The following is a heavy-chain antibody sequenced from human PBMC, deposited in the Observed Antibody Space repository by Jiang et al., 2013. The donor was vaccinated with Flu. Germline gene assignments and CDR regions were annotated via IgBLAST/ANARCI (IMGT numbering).Heavy chain of an antibody. D-gene: IGHD2-15*01. V-gene: IGHV3-30-3*01. CDR3: ASAVVVNFDY. CDR2: ISYDGSTK. Sequence: LESGGGVVQPGRSLRLSCAASGFSFSTYAMHWVRQAPGKGLEWVAVISYDGSTKNYADSVKGRFTISRDNSKNTLYLQMNSLRPEDTAVYYCASAVVVNFDYWGQGTLVTASS. J-gene: IGHJ4*02. CDR1: GFSFSTYA.